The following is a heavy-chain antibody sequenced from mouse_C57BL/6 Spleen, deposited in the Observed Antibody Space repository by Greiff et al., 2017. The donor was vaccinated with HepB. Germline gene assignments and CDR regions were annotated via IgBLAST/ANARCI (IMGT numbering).Heavy chain of an antibody. V-gene: IGHV1-55*01. CDR1: GYTFTSYW. J-gene: IGHJ2*01. CDR2: IYPGSGST. CDR3: AHNYFDY. Sequence: VHLVESGAELVKPGASVKMSCKASGYTFTSYWITWVKQRPGQGLEWIGDIYPGSGSTNYNEKFKSKATLTVDTSSSTAYMQLSSLTSEDSAVYYCAHNYFDYWGQGTTLTVSS.